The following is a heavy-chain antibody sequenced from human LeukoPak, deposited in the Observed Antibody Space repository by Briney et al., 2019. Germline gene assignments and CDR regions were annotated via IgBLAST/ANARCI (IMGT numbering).Heavy chain of an antibody. D-gene: IGHD3-10*01. V-gene: IGHV3-48*03. Sequence: QPGGSLRLSCAASGFTFSSYGMNWVRQAPGKGLEWVSYISSSGTTIYYADSVKGRFTISRDNAKNSLYLQMNSLRAEDTAVYYCARPDGDYYYGSGSYFHYWGQGTLVTVSS. CDR3: ARPDGDYYYGSGSYFHY. CDR2: ISSSGTTI. CDR1: GFTFSSYG. J-gene: IGHJ4*02.